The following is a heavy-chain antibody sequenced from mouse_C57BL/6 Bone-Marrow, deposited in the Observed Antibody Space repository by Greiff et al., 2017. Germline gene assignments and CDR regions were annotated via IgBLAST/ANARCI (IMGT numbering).Heavy chain of an antibody. CDR2: IFPGSGST. CDR3: ARICGSYDFDY. J-gene: IGHJ2*01. Sequence: QVQLKESGPELVRPGASVKISCKAPGYTFTSHGMQWVRQRPGQGLEWIGEIFPGSGSTYYNEKFKGKATLNVDTSSSTAYMQLSSLTSEDSAVYFCARICGSYDFDYWGQGTTLTVSS. D-gene: IGHD1-1*02. V-gene: IGHV1-56*01. CDR1: GYTFTSHG.